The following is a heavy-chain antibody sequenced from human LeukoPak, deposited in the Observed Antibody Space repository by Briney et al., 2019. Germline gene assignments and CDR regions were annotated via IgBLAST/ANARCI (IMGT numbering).Heavy chain of an antibody. CDR1: GGSISSGDYY. V-gene: IGHV4-30-4*01. CDR3: ARDSGTTLDY. D-gene: IGHD1-7*01. CDR2: IYYSGST. J-gene: IGHJ4*02. Sequence: SETLSLTCTVSGGSISSGDYYWSWIRQPPGKGLEWIGYIYYSGSTYCNPSLKSRVTISVDTSKNQFSLKLSSVTAADTAVYYCARDSGTTLDYWGQGTLVTVSS.